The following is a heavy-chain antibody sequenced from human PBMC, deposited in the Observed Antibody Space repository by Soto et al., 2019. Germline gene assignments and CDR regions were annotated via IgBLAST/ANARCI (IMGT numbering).Heavy chain of an antibody. Sequence: EVQLVESGGGLVQPGGSLRLSCAASGFTFSSYSMNWVRQAPGKGLEWVSYLSSSSSTLYYADSVKGRFPISRDKAKNSLHLQMNRPGAEDTAVYHCARETQWLNGFRPWGQETPVTVSS. CDR3: ARETQWLNGFRP. J-gene: IGHJ5*02. D-gene: IGHD6-19*01. CDR2: LSSSSSTL. V-gene: IGHV3-48*01. CDR1: GFTFSSYS.